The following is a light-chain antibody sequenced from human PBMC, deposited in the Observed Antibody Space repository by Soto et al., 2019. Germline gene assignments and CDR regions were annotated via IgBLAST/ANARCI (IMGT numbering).Light chain of an antibody. CDR2: EGS. J-gene: IGLJ1*01. Sequence: QSALTQPASVSGSPGQSITISCNGTSSDIGSYNLVSWYQQHPGKAPKLMIYEGSKRPSGVSNRFSGSKSGNTASLTISGLQAEDEADYYCCSYAGSPRYVFGTGTKVTVL. V-gene: IGLV2-23*01. CDR3: CSYAGSPRYV. CDR1: SSDIGSYNL.